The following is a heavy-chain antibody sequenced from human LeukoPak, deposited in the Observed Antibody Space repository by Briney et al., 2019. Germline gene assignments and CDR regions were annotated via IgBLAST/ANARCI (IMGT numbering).Heavy chain of an antibody. D-gene: IGHD3-10*01. Sequence: PGGSLRLSCAASGFTFSSYGMHWVRQAPGKGLEWVAVISYDGSNKYYADSVKGRFTISRDNSKNSLYLQMNSLRAEDTAVYYCARAPPIGFGELYDYWGQGTLVTVSS. CDR3: ARAPPIGFGELYDY. CDR1: GFTFSSYG. CDR2: ISYDGSNK. V-gene: IGHV3-30*03. J-gene: IGHJ4*02.